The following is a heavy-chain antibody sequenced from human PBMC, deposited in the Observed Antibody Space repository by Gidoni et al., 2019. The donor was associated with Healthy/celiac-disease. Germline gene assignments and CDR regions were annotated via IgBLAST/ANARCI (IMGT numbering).Heavy chain of an antibody. D-gene: IGHD4-17*01. J-gene: IGHJ4*02. CDR2: INHSGST. CDR1: GGSFSGYY. CDR3: ARGYAFSR. Sequence: QVQLQQWGAGLLKPSETLSLTCAVYGGSFSGYYWSWIRQPPGKGLEWIGEINHSGSTNYNPSLKSRVTISVDTSKNQFSLKLSSVTAADTAVYYCARGYAFSRWGQGTLVTVSS. V-gene: IGHV4-34*01.